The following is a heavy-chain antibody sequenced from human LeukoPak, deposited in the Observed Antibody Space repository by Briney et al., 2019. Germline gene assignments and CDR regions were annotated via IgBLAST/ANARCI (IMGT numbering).Heavy chain of an antibody. Sequence: GASVRVSCKASGYTFTGYYMHWVRQAPGQGLEWMGWINPNSGDTSFAQKFQDRVTMTRDTSVTTAYLDLSGLRSDDTAVYYCARAGGDCSSTSCYGHYYYGMDVWGKGTTVTVSS. CDR1: GYTFTGYY. CDR3: ARAGGDCSSTSCYGHYYYGMDV. J-gene: IGHJ6*04. CDR2: INPNSGDT. D-gene: IGHD2-2*01. V-gene: IGHV1-2*02.